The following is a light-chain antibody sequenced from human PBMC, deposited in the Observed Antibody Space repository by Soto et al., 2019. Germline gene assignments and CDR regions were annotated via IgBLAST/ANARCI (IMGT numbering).Light chain of an antibody. V-gene: IGKV1-39*01. CDR3: QQSSTVPFT. CDR2: EAS. CDR1: QNINTY. J-gene: IGKJ3*01. Sequence: DIQMTQSPSSLSASVGDRVTITCRASQNINTYLNWYQQKPGKAPKLLIFEASSLQSGVPSRFSGSGSRTDFTLTISSLQPEDFATYYCQQSSTVPFTFGPGTKVDIK.